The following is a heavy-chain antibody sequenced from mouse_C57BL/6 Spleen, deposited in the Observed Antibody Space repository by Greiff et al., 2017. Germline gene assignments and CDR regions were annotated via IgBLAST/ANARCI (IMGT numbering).Heavy chain of an antibody. CDR3: ARSGVIPWFAY. Sequence: VQLQQSGTELVKPGASVKLSCKASGYTFTSYWMHWVKQRPGQGLEWIGTINPSKSGTNYNEKFKSKATLTVDKSSSTAYRQLSSLTSEDSAVYDCARSGVIPWFAYWGQGTLVTVSA. CDR1: GYTFTSYW. D-gene: IGHD2-1*01. V-gene: IGHV1-53*01. J-gene: IGHJ3*01. CDR2: INPSKSGT.